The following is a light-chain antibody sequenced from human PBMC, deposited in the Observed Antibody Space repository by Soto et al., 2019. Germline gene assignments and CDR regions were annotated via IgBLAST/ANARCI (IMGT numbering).Light chain of an antibody. CDR3: SSYTSGSTLVV. V-gene: IGLV2-14*01. CDR2: DVS. CDR1: SSDVGGYNY. Sequence: QSALTPPASVSGSPGQSITISCTGTSSDVGGYNYVSWYQQHPGKAPKLMIYDVSNRPSEVSNRFSGSKSGNTASLTISGLQAEDEGNYYCSSYTSGSTLVVFGGGTKLTVL. J-gene: IGLJ2*01.